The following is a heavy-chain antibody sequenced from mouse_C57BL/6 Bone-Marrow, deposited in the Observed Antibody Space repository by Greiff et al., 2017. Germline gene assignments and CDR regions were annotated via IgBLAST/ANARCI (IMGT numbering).Heavy chain of an antibody. Sequence: VKLQQPGAELVMPGASVKLSCKASGYTFTSYWMHWVKQRPGQGLEWIGELDPSDSYTNYNQKFKGKSTLTVDKSSSTAYMQLSSLTSEDSAVYYCARSPITTVVEDWYFDVWGTGTTVTVSS. J-gene: IGHJ1*03. V-gene: IGHV1-69*01. CDR1: GYTFTSYW. CDR3: ARSPITTVVEDWYFDV. D-gene: IGHD1-1*01. CDR2: LDPSDSYT.